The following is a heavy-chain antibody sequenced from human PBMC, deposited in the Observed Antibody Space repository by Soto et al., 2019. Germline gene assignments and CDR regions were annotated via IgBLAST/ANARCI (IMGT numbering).Heavy chain of an antibody. J-gene: IGHJ6*02. D-gene: IGHD3-22*01. Sequence: SETLSLTCIVSGGSISNYYWSWIRQPPGKGLEWIGYIYYSGSTNYNPSLTSRVTISVDTSKNQFSLKLSSVTAADTAVYYCARSPDSSGYYPRWYYYGMDVWGQGTTVTVSS. V-gene: IGHV4-59*12. CDR2: IYYSGST. CDR1: GGSISNYY. CDR3: ARSPDSSGYYPRWYYYGMDV.